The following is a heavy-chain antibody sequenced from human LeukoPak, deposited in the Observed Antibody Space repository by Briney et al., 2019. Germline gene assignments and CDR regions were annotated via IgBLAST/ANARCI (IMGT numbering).Heavy chain of an antibody. Sequence: ASVKVSCKASGYTFTGYYMHWVRQAPGQGLEWMGWINPNSGGTNYAQKFQGRVTMTRGTSISTAYMELSRLRSDDTAVYYCARDLIAALGTDAFHIWGQGTMVTVSS. D-gene: IGHD6-13*01. V-gene: IGHV1-2*02. J-gene: IGHJ3*02. CDR1: GYTFTGYY. CDR2: INPNSGGT. CDR3: ARDLIAALGTDAFHI.